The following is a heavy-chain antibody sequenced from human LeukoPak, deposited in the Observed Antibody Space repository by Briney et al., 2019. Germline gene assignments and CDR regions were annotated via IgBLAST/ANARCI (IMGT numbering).Heavy chain of an antibody. CDR3: ARGQNYYGSGSSDY. J-gene: IGHJ4*02. CDR2: MNPNSGNT. D-gene: IGHD3-10*01. CDR1: GYTFTSYD. V-gene: IGHV1-8*01. Sequence: ASVKVSCKASGYTFTSYDINWVRQATGQGLEWIGWMNPNSGNTDYAQKFQGRDTMTRNTSISTAYMELSSLRSEDTAVYYCARGQNYYGSGSSDYWGQGTLVTVSS.